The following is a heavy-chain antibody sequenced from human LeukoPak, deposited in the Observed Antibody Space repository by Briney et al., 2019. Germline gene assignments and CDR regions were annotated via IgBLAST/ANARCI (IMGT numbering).Heavy chain of an antibody. Sequence: GGSLRLSCAASGFTVDSNYMSWVRPVPGRGMEWVSVIYSGGSTYYADSVKGRFTISRDNSKNTLCLQMNTLRAEDTAVYYCARGPFDGGYLEYWGQGTLVTVSS. J-gene: IGHJ4*02. V-gene: IGHV3-53*01. CDR3: ARGPFDGGYLEY. D-gene: IGHD3-22*01. CDR2: IYSGGST. CDR1: GFTVDSNY.